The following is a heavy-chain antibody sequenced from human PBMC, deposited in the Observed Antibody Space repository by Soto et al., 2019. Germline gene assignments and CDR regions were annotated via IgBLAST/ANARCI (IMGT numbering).Heavy chain of an antibody. CDR2: ISWNSGSI. CDR1: GFTFDDYA. V-gene: IGHV3-9*01. Sequence: LRLSCAASGFTFDDYAMHWVRQAPGKGLEWVSGISWNSGSIGYADSVKGRFTISRDNAKNSLYLQMNSLRAEDTALYYCAKEARAAAGDYYYYGMDVWGQGTTVTVSS. J-gene: IGHJ6*02. CDR3: AKEARAAAGDYYYYGMDV. D-gene: IGHD6-13*01.